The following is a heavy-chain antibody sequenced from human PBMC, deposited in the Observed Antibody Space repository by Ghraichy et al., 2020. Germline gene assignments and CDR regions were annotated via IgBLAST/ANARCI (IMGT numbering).Heavy chain of an antibody. CDR3: ARSYSSGWAVVDP. D-gene: IGHD6-19*01. J-gene: IGHJ5*02. Sequence: LRLSCTVSGGSISSSSYYWGWIRQPPGKGLEWIGSIYYSGSTYYNPSLKSRITISVDTSKNQFSLKLSSVTAADTAVYYCARSYSSGWAVVDPWGQGTLVTVSS. CDR1: GGSISSSSYY. V-gene: IGHV4-39*01. CDR2: IYYSGST.